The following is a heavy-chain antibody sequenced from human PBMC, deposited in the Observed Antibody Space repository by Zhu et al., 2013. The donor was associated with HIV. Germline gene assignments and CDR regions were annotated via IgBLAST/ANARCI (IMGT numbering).Heavy chain of an antibody. V-gene: IGHV1-69*14. CDR1: RGAFTNFA. J-gene: IGHJ4*02. CDR2: IVPLFATT. Sequence: QVQLVQSGPEVKKPGSSVKVSCKASRGAFTNFAINWVRQAPGQGLQWLGGIVPLFATTNYAQRLRGRVTITADKSTRTAYMELNRLRSDDTALYYCTIYSGSQHLGLDYWGQGTLVTVSS. D-gene: IGHD1-26*01. CDR3: TIYSGSQHLGLDY.